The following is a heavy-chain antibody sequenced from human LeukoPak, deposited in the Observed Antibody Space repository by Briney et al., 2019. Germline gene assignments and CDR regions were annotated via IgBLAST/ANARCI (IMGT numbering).Heavy chain of an antibody. CDR2: MKEDGSDI. CDR3: ATGGASRGYFQS. CDR1: GFQFSRSS. Sequence: GGSLRLSCAVSGFQFSRSSMSWVRQAPGKGLEWVAKMKEDGSDIDYVDSVRGRFTITRDNAKSSLSLQMDNLRAEDTAVYYCATGGASRGYFQSWGQGTLVTVSS. D-gene: IGHD3-16*01. J-gene: IGHJ1*01. V-gene: IGHV3-7*05.